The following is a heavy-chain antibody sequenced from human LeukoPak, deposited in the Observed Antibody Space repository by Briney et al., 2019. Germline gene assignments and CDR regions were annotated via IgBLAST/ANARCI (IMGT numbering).Heavy chain of an antibody. V-gene: IGHV3-21*01. CDR3: AREDDYDYDSSGYGDY. J-gene: IGHJ4*02. CDR2: ISSSSSYI. Sequence: PGGSLRLSCAASGFTFSSYSMNWVRQAPGKGLEWVSSISSSSSYIYYADSVKGRFTISRDNAKNSLYLPMNSLRAEDTAVYYCAREDDYDYDSSGYGDYWGQGTLVTVSS. CDR1: GFTFSSYS. D-gene: IGHD3-22*01.